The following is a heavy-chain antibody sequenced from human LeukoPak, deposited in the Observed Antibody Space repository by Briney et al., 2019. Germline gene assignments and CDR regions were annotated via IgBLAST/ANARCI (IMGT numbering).Heavy chain of an antibody. CDR3: ARDYYDSSGYFNWFDP. D-gene: IGHD3-22*01. CDR1: GFTFSSYS. J-gene: IGHJ5*02. Sequence: GGSLRLSCAASGFTFSSYSMNWVRQAPGKGLEWVSYISSSSSTTYYADSVKGRFTISRDNAKNSLYLQMNSLRAEDTAVYYCARDYYDSSGYFNWFDPWGQGTLVTVSS. CDR2: ISSSSSTT. V-gene: IGHV3-48*04.